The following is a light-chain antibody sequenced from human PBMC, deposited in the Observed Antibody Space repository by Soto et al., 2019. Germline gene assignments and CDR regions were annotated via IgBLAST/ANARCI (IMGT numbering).Light chain of an antibody. V-gene: IGLV1-36*01. Sequence: QSVLTQPPSVSGAPRQRVTISCSGSNSNIGNNAVNWYQQLPGKAPKLLIYYDDLLPSGVSDRFSGSKSGTSASLAISGLQSEDEAGYCCAAWDDSLNGPVFGGGTQLTVL. CDR3: AAWDDSLNGPV. CDR1: NSNIGNNA. J-gene: IGLJ2*01. CDR2: YDD.